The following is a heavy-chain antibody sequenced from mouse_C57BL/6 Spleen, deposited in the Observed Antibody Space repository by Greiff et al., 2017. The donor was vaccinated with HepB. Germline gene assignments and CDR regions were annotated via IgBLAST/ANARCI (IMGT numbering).Heavy chain of an antibody. J-gene: IGHJ1*03. CDR2: INPNNGGT. CDR3: ARGGYDGYVWYFDV. CDR1: GYTFTDYN. Sequence: VQLQQSGPELVKPGASVKMSCKASGYTFTDYNMHWVKQSHGKSLEWIGYINPNNGGTSYNQKFKGKATLTVNKSSSTAYMELRSLTSEDSAVYYCARGGYDGYVWYFDVWGTGTTVTVAS. V-gene: IGHV1-22*01. D-gene: IGHD2-3*01.